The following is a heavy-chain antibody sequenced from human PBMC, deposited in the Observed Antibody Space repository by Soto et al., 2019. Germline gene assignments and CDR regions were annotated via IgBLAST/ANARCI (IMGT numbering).Heavy chain of an antibody. CDR1: GFTLSSYA. CDR2: ISWNSGSI. CDR3: AKARGFDYYYYMDV. V-gene: IGHV3-9*01. Sequence: GGSLRLSCAASGFTLSSYAMHWVRQAPGKGLEWVSGISWNSGSIGYADSVKGRFTISRDNAKNSLYLQMNSLRAEDTALYYCAKARGFDYYYYMDVWGKGTTVTVSS. J-gene: IGHJ6*03.